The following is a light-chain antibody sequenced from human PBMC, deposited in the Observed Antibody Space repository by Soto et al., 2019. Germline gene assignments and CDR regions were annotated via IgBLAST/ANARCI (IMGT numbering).Light chain of an antibody. Sequence: IQMTQSPSSLSASVGDRVTITCQASQDIYIYLNWYQQKPGKAPKLLIYDASNLETGVPSRFSGGGSGTHFTFTISSLQADDFATYYCQQYDNLPPYSFGQGTKVESK. J-gene: IGKJ2*03. CDR2: DAS. CDR1: QDIYIY. CDR3: QQYDNLPPYS. V-gene: IGKV1-33*01.